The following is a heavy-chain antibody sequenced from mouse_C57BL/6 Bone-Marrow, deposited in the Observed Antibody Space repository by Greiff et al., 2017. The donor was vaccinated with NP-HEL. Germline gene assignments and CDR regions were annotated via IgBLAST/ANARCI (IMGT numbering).Heavy chain of an antibody. Sequence: VQRVESGAELVRPGTSVKVSCKASGYAFTNYLIEWVKQRPGQGLEWIGVINPGSGGTNYNEKFKGKATLTADKSSSTAYMQLSSLTSEDSAVYFCAREEYGNYVDYWGQGTTLTVSS. CDR2: INPGSGGT. CDR1: GYAFTNYL. V-gene: IGHV1-54*01. CDR3: AREEYGNYVDY. J-gene: IGHJ2*01. D-gene: IGHD2-1*01.